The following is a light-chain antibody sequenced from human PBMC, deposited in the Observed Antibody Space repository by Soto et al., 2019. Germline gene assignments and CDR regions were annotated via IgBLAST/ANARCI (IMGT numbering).Light chain of an antibody. J-gene: IGKJ1*01. Sequence: EVVVTQSPATLFVSPGERCTLSCMAVESIINNLAWYEQKAGQVPRLLVYGASTRATGIPARFSGSGSGTEVTLTISSLQSADVEVYYCQQYNNWPRTFGQGTKVDIK. CDR1: ESIINN. CDR2: GAS. CDR3: QQYNNWPRT. V-gene: IGKV3-15*01.